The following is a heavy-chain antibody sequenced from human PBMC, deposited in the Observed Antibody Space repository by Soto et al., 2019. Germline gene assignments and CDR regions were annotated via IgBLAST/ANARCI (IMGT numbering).Heavy chain of an antibody. J-gene: IGHJ3*02. CDR3: AALGWNAFDI. D-gene: IGHD3-3*01. V-gene: IGHV3-48*01. Sequence: EVQLVESGGGLVQPGGSLRLSCAASGFTFSSYSMNWVRQAPGKGLEWVSYISSSSSTIYYADSVKGRFTISSDNAKNAPYLQMNSLRAEDTAVYYCAALGWNAFDIWGQGTMVTVSS. CDR2: ISSSSSTI. CDR1: GFTFSSYS.